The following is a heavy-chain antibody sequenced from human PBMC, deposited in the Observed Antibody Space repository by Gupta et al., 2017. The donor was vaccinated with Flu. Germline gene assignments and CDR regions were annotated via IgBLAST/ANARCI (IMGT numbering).Heavy chain of an antibody. D-gene: IGHD3-10*01. CDR3: AKGGGVVRGILRFDY. V-gene: IGHV1-24*01. CDR2: FDPEDGET. Sequence: QGLGKGLEWMGGFDPEDGETIYEQKFQGRVTMTEDTSGDTAYMELSSLRSEDTAVYYGAKGGGVVRGILRFDYWGQGTVVTVSS. J-gene: IGHJ4*02.